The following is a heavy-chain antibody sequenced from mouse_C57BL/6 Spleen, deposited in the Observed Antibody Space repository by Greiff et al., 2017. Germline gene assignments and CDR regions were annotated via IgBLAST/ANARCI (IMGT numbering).Heavy chain of an antibody. CDR3: ARGFLYDGYSWFAY. Sequence: QVQLKQPGAELVKPGASVKLSCKASGYTFTSYWMHWVKQRPGQGLEWIGVIHPNSGSTNYNEKFKSKATLTVDKSSSTAYMQLSSLTSEDSAVYYCARGFLYDGYSWFAYWGQGTLVTVSA. J-gene: IGHJ3*01. CDR1: GYTFTSYW. CDR2: IHPNSGST. D-gene: IGHD2-3*01. V-gene: IGHV1-64*01.